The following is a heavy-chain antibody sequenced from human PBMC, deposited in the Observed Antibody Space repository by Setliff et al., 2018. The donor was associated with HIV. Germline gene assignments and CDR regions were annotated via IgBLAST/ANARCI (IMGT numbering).Heavy chain of an antibody. CDR2: VHYSGNT. D-gene: IGHD3-9*01. Sequence: SETLSLTCSVSGVSMTNNYWTWIRQSPGKGLEWIGYVHYSGNTRYNPSLKSRVTISSDTSKNLFSLKLTTVTAADAAVYYCTRDTGYILSGYRPHWYFDLWGRGTLVTVS. J-gene: IGHJ2*01. CDR3: TRDTGYILSGYRPHWYFDL. CDR1: GVSMTNNY. V-gene: IGHV4-59*12.